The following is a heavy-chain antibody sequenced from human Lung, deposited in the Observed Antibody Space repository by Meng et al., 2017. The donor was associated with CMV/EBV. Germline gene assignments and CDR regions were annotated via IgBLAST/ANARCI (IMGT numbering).Heavy chain of an antibody. J-gene: IGHJ6*02. V-gene: IGHV1-69*08. Sequence: SVKVSXKASGGTFSSYTFSWVRQVPGQGLEWMGRIIPILGTANYAQRFQGRVTITADKSTGTAYMELNALTSEDTAIYYCAKTFAREWLFMGEYGMDVWGQGTTVTVSS. D-gene: IGHD3-3*01. CDR3: AKTFAREWLFMGEYGMDV. CDR2: IIPILGTA. CDR1: GGTFSSYT.